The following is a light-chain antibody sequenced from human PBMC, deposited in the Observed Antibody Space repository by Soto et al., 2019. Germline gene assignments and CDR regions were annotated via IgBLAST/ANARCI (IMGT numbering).Light chain of an antibody. CDR2: EVS. J-gene: IGLJ1*01. Sequence: QSALTQPASVSGSPGQSITISCTGTSSDVGGYNYVSWYQQRPGKAPKLMIYEVSNRPSGVSKRFSGSKSANTASLTISGLQAEDEADYYCSSYTRSSTYVFGTGTKLTVL. CDR3: SSYTRSSTYV. V-gene: IGLV2-14*01. CDR1: SSDVGGYNY.